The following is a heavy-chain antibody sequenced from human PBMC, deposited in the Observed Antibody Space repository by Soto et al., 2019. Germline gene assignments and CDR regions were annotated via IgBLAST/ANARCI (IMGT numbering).Heavy chain of an antibody. V-gene: IGHV3-11*01. CDR3: AREPYYDKDAFDI. CDR1: GFTFSDYY. J-gene: IGHJ3*02. CDR2: ISSSGTTI. D-gene: IGHD3-22*01. Sequence: LRLSCAASGFTFSDYYMSWIRRAPGRGLEWVSYISSSGTTIYYADSVKGRFTISRDNAKNSLYLQMKSLRAEDTAVYYCAREPYYDKDAFDIWGQGTMVTVSS.